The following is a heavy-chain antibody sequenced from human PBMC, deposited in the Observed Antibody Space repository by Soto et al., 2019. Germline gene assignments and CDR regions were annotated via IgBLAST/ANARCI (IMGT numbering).Heavy chain of an antibody. CDR1: GFTFSSYG. CDR2: IWYDGSNK. J-gene: IGHJ6*03. CDR3: ARDYRGFSYYYYYMDV. V-gene: IGHV3-33*01. Sequence: GGSLRLSCAAAGFTFSSYGMHWVRQAPGKGLEWVAVIWYDGSNKYYADSVKGRFTISRDNSKNTLYLQMNSLRAEDTAVYYCARDYRGFSYYYYYMDVWGKGTTVTVSS. D-gene: IGHD3-3*01.